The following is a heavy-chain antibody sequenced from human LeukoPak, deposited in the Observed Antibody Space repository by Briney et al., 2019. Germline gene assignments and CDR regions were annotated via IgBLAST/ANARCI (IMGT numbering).Heavy chain of an antibody. CDR1: GFTFDDYA. D-gene: IGHD1-26*01. CDR2: ISWYSGSI. J-gene: IGHJ4*02. V-gene: IGHV3-9*01. CDR3: AKVRGHPREPGVLASTFDH. Sequence: GRSLRLSCAAAGFTFDDYAMHWVRQAPGKGLEWVSGISWYSGSIGYADSVKGRFPISRDNAKNSLYLQMNSLRAEDTALYYCAKVRGHPREPGVLASTFDHRGQGTLVTVSS.